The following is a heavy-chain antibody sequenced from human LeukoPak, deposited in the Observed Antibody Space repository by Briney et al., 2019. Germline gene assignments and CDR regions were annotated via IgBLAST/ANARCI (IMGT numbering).Heavy chain of an antibody. Sequence: GESLKISCKGSGYSFTSYWIGWVRQMPGKGLEWMGIIYPGDSDTRYSPSFQGQVTISADKSISTAYLQWSSLKASGTAMYYCARRDILTGYYDYFDYWGQGTLVTVSS. D-gene: IGHD3-9*01. CDR1: GYSFTSYW. V-gene: IGHV5-51*01. CDR3: ARRDILTGYYDYFDY. CDR2: IYPGDSDT. J-gene: IGHJ4*02.